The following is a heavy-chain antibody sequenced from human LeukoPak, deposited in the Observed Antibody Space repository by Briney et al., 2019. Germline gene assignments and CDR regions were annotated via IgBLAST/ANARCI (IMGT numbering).Heavy chain of an antibody. J-gene: IGHJ4*02. V-gene: IGHV1-18*01. CDR1: GYSLTRYG. Sequence: ASVRVSCKDCGYSLTRYGVRGVQQAPGQGLEWMGWISAYNGNTNYAQKLQGRVTMTTDTSKSTAYMELRSLRSDDTAGYYGARRYCSGGSCYWPWRQGCLETVSS. CDR2: ISAYNGNT. D-gene: IGHD2-15*01. CDR3: ARRYCSGGSCYWP.